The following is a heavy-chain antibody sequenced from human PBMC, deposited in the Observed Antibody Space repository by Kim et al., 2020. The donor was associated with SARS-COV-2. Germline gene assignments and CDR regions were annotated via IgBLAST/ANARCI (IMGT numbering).Heavy chain of an antibody. CDR1: GFTFDDYA. J-gene: IGHJ4*01. V-gene: IGHV3-9*01. CDR2: ISWNSGSI. Sequence: GGSLRLSCAASGFTFDDYAMHWVRQAPGKGLEWVSGISWNSGSIGYADSVKGRFTISRDNAKNSLYLQMNSLRAEDTALYYCAKDVGYLLVRGYFDYWG. D-gene: IGHD6-13*01. CDR3: AKDVGYLLVRGYFDY.